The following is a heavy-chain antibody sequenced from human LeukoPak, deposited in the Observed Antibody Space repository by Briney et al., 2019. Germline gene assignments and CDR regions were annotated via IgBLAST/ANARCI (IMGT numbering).Heavy chain of an antibody. J-gene: IGHJ4*02. Sequence: GGSLRLSCAASGFTFSTYWMNWVRQPPGKGLEWVANINQDGSDKYYVDSVKGRFTISRDNAKNSLYLQMNSLRAEYTAVYYCARGLAAAGTFDYWGQGTLVTVSS. V-gene: IGHV3-7*04. D-gene: IGHD6-13*01. CDR2: INQDGSDK. CDR1: GFTFSTYW. CDR3: ARGLAAAGTFDY.